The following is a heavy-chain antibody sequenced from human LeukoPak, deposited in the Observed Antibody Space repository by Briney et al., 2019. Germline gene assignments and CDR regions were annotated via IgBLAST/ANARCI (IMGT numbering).Heavy chain of an antibody. D-gene: IGHD6-19*01. CDR2: IYHSGST. CDR3: ARGEQWLVQN. CDR1: GYSISSGYY. J-gene: IGHJ4*02. V-gene: IGHV4-38-2*02. Sequence: PSETLSLTCTVSGYSISSGYYWGWIRQPPGKGLEWIGSIYHSGSTYYNPSLKSRVTISVDTSKNQFSLKLSSVTAADTAVYYCARGEQWLVQNWGQGTLVTVSS.